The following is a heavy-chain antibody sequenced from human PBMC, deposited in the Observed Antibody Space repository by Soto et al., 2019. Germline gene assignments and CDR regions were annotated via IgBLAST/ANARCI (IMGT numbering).Heavy chain of an antibody. D-gene: IGHD3-9*01. J-gene: IGHJ1*01. CDR3: AKDVHYDIVTGIEYFDH. V-gene: IGHV3-23*01. CDR2: ISGTGRVT. CDR1: GFTFSSYA. Sequence: EVQLLESGGGLVQPGGSLKISCAVSGFTFSSYAMSWVRQAPGKGLEWVSGISGTGRVTNYAESVKGRFTISRDNPKNTLSLEMKSLRAEDTAVHYCAKDVHYDIVTGIEYFDHWGQGTLVTVSS.